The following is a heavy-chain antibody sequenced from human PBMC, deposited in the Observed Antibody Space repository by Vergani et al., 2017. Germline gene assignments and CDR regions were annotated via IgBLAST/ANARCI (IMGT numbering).Heavy chain of an antibody. CDR3: AKGEEDYSVLLDY. J-gene: IGHJ4*02. V-gene: IGHV3-43*01. CDR2: ISWDGGST. CDR1: GFTFDDYT. D-gene: IGHD2-15*01. Sequence: EVQLLESGGGLVQPGGSLRLSCAASGFTFDDYTMHWVRQAPGKGLEWVSLISWDGGSTYYADSVKGRFTISRDNSKNSLYLQMNSLRTEDTALYYCAKGEEDYSVLLDYWGQGTLVTVSS.